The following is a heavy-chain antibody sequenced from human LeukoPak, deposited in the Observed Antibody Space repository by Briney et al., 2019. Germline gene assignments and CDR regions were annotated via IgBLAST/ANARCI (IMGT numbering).Heavy chain of an antibody. CDR1: GGSISSYY. CDR2: IYYSGST. D-gene: IGHD3-22*01. V-gene: IGHV4-59*12. J-gene: IGHJ4*02. Sequence: PSETLSLTCTVSGGSISSYYWSWIRQPPGKGLEWIGYIYYSGSTNYNPSLKSRVTISVDTSKNQFSLKLSSVTAADTAVYYCARAPYYYDSSGQCPDYWGQGTLVTVSS. CDR3: ARAPYYYDSSGQCPDY.